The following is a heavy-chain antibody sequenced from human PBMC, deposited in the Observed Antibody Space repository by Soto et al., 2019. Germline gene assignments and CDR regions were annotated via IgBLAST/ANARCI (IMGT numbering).Heavy chain of an antibody. CDR2: ISSSGNTI. V-gene: IGHV3-11*01. CDR1: GFTFSDYY. J-gene: IGHJ6*02. CDR3: AGGLVSDYGMDV. Sequence: QVQLTESGGGLVKPGGSLRLSCAASGFTFSDYYMSWIRQAPGKGLEWLPYISSSGNTIHYPDSVKGRFTFSRDNPKKSLYLQINSLRAEDTAVYYCAGGLVSDYGMDVWGQGTSVTVSS. D-gene: IGHD3-16*01.